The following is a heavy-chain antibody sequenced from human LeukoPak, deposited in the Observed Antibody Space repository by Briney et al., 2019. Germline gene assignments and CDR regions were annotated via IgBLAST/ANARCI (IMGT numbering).Heavy chain of an antibody. CDR3: ARYSYGDALY. D-gene: IGHD4-17*01. CDR2: IYYSGST. V-gene: IGHV4-59*08. J-gene: IGHJ4*02. CDR1: GGSISSYY. Sequence: SETLSLTCTVSGGSISSYYWSWIRQPPGKGLEWIGYIYYSGSTNYNPSLKSRVTISVDTSKNQFSLKLSSVTAADTAVYYCARYSYGDALYWGQGTLVTVSS.